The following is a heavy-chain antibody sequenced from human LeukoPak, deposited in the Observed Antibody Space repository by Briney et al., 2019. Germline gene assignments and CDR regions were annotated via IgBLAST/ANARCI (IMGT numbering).Heavy chain of an antibody. Sequence: GGSLRLSCAASGFTFSSYRMNWVRQAPGKGLEWVSYISSSSSTIYYADSVKGRFTISRDNSKNTLYLQMNSLRAEDTAVYYCAKDLYYDSSGHFDYWGQGTLVTVSS. CDR1: GFTFSSYR. V-gene: IGHV3-48*01. D-gene: IGHD3-22*01. J-gene: IGHJ4*02. CDR2: ISSSSSTI. CDR3: AKDLYYDSSGHFDY.